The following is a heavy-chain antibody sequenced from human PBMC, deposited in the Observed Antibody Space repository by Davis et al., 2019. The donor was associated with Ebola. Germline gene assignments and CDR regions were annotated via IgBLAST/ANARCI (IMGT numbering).Heavy chain of an antibody. J-gene: IGHJ4*02. CDR1: GFTFSIYW. CDR2: IKQDGSEK. CDR3: GRGGIAVEYRYYFDY. Sequence: GESLKISCAASGFTFSIYWMSWVRQAPGKGLEWVANIKQDGSEKYYVDSVKGRFTISRDNAKNSLYLQMNSLRAEDTAVYYCGRGGIAVEYRYYFDYWGQGTLVTVSS. V-gene: IGHV3-7*03. D-gene: IGHD6-19*01.